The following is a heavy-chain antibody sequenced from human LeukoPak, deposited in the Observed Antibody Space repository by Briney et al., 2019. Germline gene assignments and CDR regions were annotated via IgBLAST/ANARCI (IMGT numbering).Heavy chain of an antibody. J-gene: IGHJ4*02. CDR2: IWYDGSNK. Sequence: GGSLTLSCPASGFTFSSYGMHWVRQAPGKGLAGVAVIWYDGSNKYYADSVKGRFTIFRDNSKNTLYLQMNSLRAEGTAVYYCAKDRALWRLQYYFDYWGQGTLVTVSS. V-gene: IGHV3-33*06. CDR3: AKDRALWRLQYYFDY. CDR1: GFTFSSYG. D-gene: IGHD6-25*01.